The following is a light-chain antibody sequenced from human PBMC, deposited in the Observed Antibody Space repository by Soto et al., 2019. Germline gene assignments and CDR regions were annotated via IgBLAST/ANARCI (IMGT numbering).Light chain of an antibody. J-gene: IGLJ1*01. Sequence: QSVLTQPASVSGSPGQSITISCTGTSSDVGGYNYVSWYQQHPGKAPKLLIYDVGNRPSGASNRFSGSKSGNTASLTISGLQAEDEAYYYCSSYTGSTTLHYVFGTGTKVTVL. CDR1: SSDVGGYNY. V-gene: IGLV2-14*01. CDR2: DVG. CDR3: SSYTGSTTLHYV.